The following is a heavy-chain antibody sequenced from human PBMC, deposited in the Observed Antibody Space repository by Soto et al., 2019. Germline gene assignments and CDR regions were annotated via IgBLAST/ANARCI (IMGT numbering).Heavy chain of an antibody. Sequence: PSETLSLTCTIPGFSISGYYWSWIRQPPGKGLEWIGYMYNTGSTVYNPSFKSRVTISVDTSKNQFSLKLNSVTAADTAVYYCARDLWGYCGTDCYPLDVWGQGTTVT. J-gene: IGHJ6*02. V-gene: IGHV4-59*01. CDR2: MYNTGST. D-gene: IGHD2-21*02. CDR3: ARDLWGYCGTDCYPLDV. CDR1: GFSISGYY.